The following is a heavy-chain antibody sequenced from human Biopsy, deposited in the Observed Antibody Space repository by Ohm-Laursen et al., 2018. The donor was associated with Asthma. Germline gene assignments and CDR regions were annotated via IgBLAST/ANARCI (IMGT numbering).Heavy chain of an antibody. CDR3: ARRITIFGVVQKDHGMDA. CDR2: ISYGGKT. V-gene: IGHV4-39*01. J-gene: IGHJ6*02. CDR1: GGPMTPTSHY. Sequence: ETLSLTCTVSGGPMTPTSHYWDWIRQAPGKGLEWIGYISYGGKTSYNPSLKNRVTISRDTSKNQFSLRLTSVTPADTAVYFCARRITIFGVVQKDHGMDAWGQGTTVIVSS. D-gene: IGHD3-3*01.